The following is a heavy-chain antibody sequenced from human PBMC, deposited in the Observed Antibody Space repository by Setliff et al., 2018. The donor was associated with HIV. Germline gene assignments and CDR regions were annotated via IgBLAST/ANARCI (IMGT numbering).Heavy chain of an antibody. Sequence: ASVKVSCKPSGYTFSNYDINWVRQAAGQGLEWMGWMNPDSRNTGYAQRFEGRVTLTWDTSISTAYLELNHLKSDDTAVYYCARARPDYYDRRRRSHYYIDVWARGATVTVSS. V-gene: IGHV1-8*02. D-gene: IGHD3-22*01. J-gene: IGHJ6*03. CDR1: GYTFSNYD. CDR3: ARARPDYYDRRRRSHYYIDV. CDR2: MNPDSRNT.